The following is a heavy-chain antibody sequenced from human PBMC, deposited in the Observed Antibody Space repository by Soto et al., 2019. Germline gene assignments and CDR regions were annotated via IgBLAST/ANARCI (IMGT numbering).Heavy chain of an antibody. CDR1: GYTFTSYD. J-gene: IGHJ6*03. CDR3: ARSEYYYYYMDV. Sequence: QVQLVQSGAEVKKPGASVKVSCKASGYTFTSYDINWVRQATGQGLEWMGWMNPNSGNTGYAQKFQGRVTMTRNTSISTAYMELSSLRSEDTAVYYFARSEYYYYYMDVWGKGTTVTVSS. V-gene: IGHV1-8*01. CDR2: MNPNSGNT.